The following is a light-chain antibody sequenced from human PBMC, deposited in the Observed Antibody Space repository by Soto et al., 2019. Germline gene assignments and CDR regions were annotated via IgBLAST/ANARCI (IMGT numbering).Light chain of an antibody. J-gene: IGKJ5*01. CDR3: QEASRIPIT. Sequence: DIQVTQSPPSMAASVGDRVTITCRASQDIGNWMTWYQQKPGKAPKLLIYSASTLVRGVPSRFSGSGSGTDFTLTISSPQPEDFATYYCQEASRIPITFGQGTRLEI. V-gene: IGKV1-12*01. CDR2: SAS. CDR1: QDIGNW.